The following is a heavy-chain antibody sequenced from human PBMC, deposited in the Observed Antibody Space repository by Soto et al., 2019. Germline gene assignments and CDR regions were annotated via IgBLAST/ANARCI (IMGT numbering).Heavy chain of an antibody. Sequence: ASVKVSCKASGYTFTSYGISWVRQAPGQGLEWMGWISAYNGNTNYARKLQGRVTMTTDTSTSTAYMELRSLRSDDTAVYYCARDRSVVVPAASWFDPWGQGTLVTVSS. CDR2: ISAYNGNT. V-gene: IGHV1-18*01. J-gene: IGHJ5*02. CDR3: ARDRSVVVPAASWFDP. CDR1: GYTFTSYG. D-gene: IGHD2-2*01.